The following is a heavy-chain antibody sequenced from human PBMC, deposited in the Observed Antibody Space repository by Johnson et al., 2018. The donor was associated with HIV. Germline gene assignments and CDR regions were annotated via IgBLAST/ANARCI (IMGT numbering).Heavy chain of an antibody. CDR2: IKSRTDGGTT. D-gene: IGHD3-9*01. J-gene: IGHJ3*02. Sequence: VQLVESGGGLVQPGRSLRLSCAASGFTFDDYAMHWVRQAPGKGLEWVGRIKSRTDGGTTDYTAPVKGRFTISRDDSKNILYLQMNSLKTEDTAVYYCTTPGYDTEDAFDIWGQGTMVTVSS. V-gene: IGHV3-15*01. CDR1: GFTFDDYA. CDR3: TTPGYDTEDAFDI.